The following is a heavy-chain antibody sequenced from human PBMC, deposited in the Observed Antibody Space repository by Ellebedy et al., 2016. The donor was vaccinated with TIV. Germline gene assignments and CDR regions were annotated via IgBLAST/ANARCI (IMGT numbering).Heavy chain of an antibody. D-gene: IGHD6-19*01. CDR2: GYYSGST. J-gene: IGHJ3*02. Sequence: MPGGSLRLSCSVSGGSVSSTRYYWAWIRQPPGKGLEYIGSGYYSGSTNHNPSLKSRVTMSVDTSKNQFSLKLRSVTAADTAVYYCAREGIAVAGYGALEIWGQGTMVTVSS. CDR3: AREGIAVAGYGALEI. CDR1: GGSVSSTRYY. V-gene: IGHV4-39*07.